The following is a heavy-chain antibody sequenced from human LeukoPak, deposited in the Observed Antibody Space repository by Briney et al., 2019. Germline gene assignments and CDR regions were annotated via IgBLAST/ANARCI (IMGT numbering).Heavy chain of an antibody. Sequence: GGSLRLSRAASGFTFSSYAMHWVRQAPGKGLEWVAVIWYDGSNKYYADSVWGRFTISRDNSKNTLYLQMNSLRAEDTAVYYCAKGGPLSGSFGFYYIDVWGKGTTVTVSS. CDR2: IWYDGSNK. CDR1: GFTFSSYA. J-gene: IGHJ6*03. V-gene: IGHV3-33*06. CDR3: AKGGPLSGSFGFYYIDV. D-gene: IGHD1-26*01.